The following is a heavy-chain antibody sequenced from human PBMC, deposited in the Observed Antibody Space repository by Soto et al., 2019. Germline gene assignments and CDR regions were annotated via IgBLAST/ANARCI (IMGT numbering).Heavy chain of an antibody. CDR1: GFTISGKKY. D-gene: IGHD1-1*01. CDR3: APWHEREHAYDV. CDR2: LYDVDGS. V-gene: IGHV3-53*01. Sequence: DVQLVESGGGLIQPGESLRLSCVAFGFTISGKKYVAWVRQAPGRGLEWVSALYDVDGSFYADSVKGRFTTSSDSSKTTVYLQMSDLRPDDTAVYDCAPWHEREHAYDVWGQGTTVTVSS. J-gene: IGHJ3*01.